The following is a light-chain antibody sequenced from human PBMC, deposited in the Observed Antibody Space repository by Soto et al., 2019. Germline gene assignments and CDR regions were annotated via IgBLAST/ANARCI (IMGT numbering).Light chain of an antibody. CDR1: SSDIGGHNY. CDR2: EVS. J-gene: IGLJ3*02. Sequence: QSALTQPASVSGSPGQSITISCTGTSSDIGGHNYVSWYQQYQGKAPKLIIYEVSDRPSGVSSRFSASTSGNTASLTISGLQTEDEAYYYCSSYTSSNTWVFGGGTQLTVL. CDR3: SSYTSSNTWV. V-gene: IGLV2-14*01.